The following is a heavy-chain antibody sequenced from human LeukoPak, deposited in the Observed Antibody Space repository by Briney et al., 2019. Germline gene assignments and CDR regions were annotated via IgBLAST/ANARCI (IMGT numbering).Heavy chain of an antibody. CDR1: GYTFTSYA. J-gene: IGHJ4*02. D-gene: IGHD3-22*01. CDR2: INAANGNT. CDR3: ARGRIEITMIVVVITTELDC. V-gene: IGHV1-3*01. Sequence: ASVKVSCKASGYTFTSYAMHWVRQAPGQRLEWMGWINAANGNTKYSQKFQGRVTITRDTSASTAYMELSSLRSEDTAVYYCARGRIEITMIVVVITTELDCWGQGTLVTVSS.